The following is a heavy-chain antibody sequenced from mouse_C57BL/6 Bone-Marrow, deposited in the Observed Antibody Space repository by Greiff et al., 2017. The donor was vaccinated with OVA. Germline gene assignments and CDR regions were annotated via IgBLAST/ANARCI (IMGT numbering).Heavy chain of an antibody. J-gene: IGHJ1*03. D-gene: IGHD1-1*01. CDR3: ARTYGSPYWYFDV. CDR1: GFTFSDYG. CDR2: ISSGSSTI. Sequence: EVKLLESGGGLVKPGGSLKLSCAASGFTFSDYGMHWVRQAPEKGLEWVAYISSGSSTIYYADTVKGRFTISRDNAKNTLFLQMTSLRSEDTSMYYCARTYGSPYWYFDVWGTGTTVTVSS. V-gene: IGHV5-17*01.